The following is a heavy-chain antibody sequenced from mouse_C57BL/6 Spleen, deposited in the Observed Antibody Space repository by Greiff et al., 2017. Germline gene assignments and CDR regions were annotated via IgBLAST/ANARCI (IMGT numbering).Heavy chain of an antibody. Sequence: QVQLQQPGAELVKPGASVKMSCKASGYTFTSYWIPWVKQRPGQGLEWIGDIYPGSGSTNYNEKFKSKATLTVDTSSSTAYMQLSSLTSEDSAVYYCARRDYGSRDWYFDVWGTGTTVTVSS. CDR3: ARRDYGSRDWYFDV. CDR2: IYPGSGST. V-gene: IGHV1-55*01. CDR1: GYTFTSYW. D-gene: IGHD1-1*01. J-gene: IGHJ1*03.